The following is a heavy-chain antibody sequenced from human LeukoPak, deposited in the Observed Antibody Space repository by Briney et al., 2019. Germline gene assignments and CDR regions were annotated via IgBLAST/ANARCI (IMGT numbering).Heavy chain of an antibody. CDR2: INDDGSIT. Sequence: GGSLRLSCAVSGFTLTSYWMHWVRQAPGKGLVWVARINDDGSITSYADSVKGRFTISRDIAKNILYLQMNSLRAEDTAVYYGVPNFDYWGQGTLVTVSS. J-gene: IGHJ4*02. CDR1: GFTLTSYW. V-gene: IGHV3-74*01. D-gene: IGHD6-6*01. CDR3: VPNFDY.